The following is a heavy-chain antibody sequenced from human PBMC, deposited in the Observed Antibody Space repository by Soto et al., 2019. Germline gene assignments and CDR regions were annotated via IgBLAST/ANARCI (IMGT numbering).Heavy chain of an antibody. D-gene: IGHD2-15*01. CDR2: IKNKANSYTT. V-gene: IGHV3-72*01. J-gene: IGHJ4*02. CDR1: GFTFSDHY. CDR3: GRVRLGVSIRVVDY. Sequence: EVQVVDSGGGLVQPGGSLRLSGAASGFTFSDHYMDWVRQAPGKGLEWVGRIKNKANSYTTEYAASVKGRFTISRIDSQSFLYASLTRLQAAHTAFYYCGRVRLGVSIRVVDYWGQGALVTVS.